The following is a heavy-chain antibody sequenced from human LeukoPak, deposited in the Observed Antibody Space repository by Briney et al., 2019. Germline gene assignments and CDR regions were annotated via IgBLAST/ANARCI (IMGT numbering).Heavy chain of an antibody. Sequence: ASVKVSCKASGYTFTDSYMHWVRQAPGQGLEWMGWINPNSGGTNYAQKFQDRVTMTRDTSISTAYMEVSSLRSDDTAVYYCARDRGTTATTVFDFDYCGPGTVVTVSS. J-gene: IGHJ4*02. CDR2: INPNSGGT. V-gene: IGHV1-2*02. CDR1: GYTFTDSY. D-gene: IGHD1-1*01. CDR3: ARDRGTTATTVFDFDY.